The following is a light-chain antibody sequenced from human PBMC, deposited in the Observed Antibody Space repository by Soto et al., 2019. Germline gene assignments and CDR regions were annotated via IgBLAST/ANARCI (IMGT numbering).Light chain of an antibody. V-gene: IGKV3-15*01. Sequence: EIVMTQSPATLSVSPGERATLSCRASQSVMTNLAWYQQKPGQAPRLLIYGASTRAAIIPARFSGSGSGTEFTLTISSLQSEDFAVYYCQQYNKWPRTFGQGTKVDIK. CDR1: QSVMTN. CDR3: QQYNKWPRT. J-gene: IGKJ1*01. CDR2: GAS.